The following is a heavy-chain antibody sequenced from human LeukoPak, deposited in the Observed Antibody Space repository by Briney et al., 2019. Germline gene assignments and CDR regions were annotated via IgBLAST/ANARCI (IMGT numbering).Heavy chain of an antibody. CDR2: INPSGGST. D-gene: IGHD2-2*01. J-gene: IGHJ6*03. V-gene: IGHV1-46*01. CDR1: GYTFTSYG. CDR3: ARRGVPAAEAFYMDV. Sequence: GASVKVSCKASGYTFTSYGISWVRQAPGQGLEWMGIINPSGGSTNYAQKFQGRVTMTRDTSTSTVYMELSSLRSEDTAVYYCARRGVPAAEAFYMDVWGKGTTVTVSS.